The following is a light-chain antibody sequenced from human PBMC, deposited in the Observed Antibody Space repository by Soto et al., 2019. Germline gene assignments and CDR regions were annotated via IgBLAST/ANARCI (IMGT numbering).Light chain of an antibody. J-gene: IGKJ1*01. CDR3: QQDGSSSWT. V-gene: IGKV3-20*01. CDR2: GAS. Sequence: EIVLTQSPGTLPLSPGERATHSCRASQSVSSSYLAWYKQKPGQAPRLLIYGASSRATGIPDRFSGSGSGTDFTLTISRLEPEGFAVYYCQQDGSSSWTFGQGTKVESK. CDR1: QSVSSSY.